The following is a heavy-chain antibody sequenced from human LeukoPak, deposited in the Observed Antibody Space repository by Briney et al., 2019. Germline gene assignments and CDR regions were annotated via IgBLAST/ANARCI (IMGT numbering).Heavy chain of an antibody. CDR2: INPGGGST. CDR1: GYTFISYY. J-gene: IGHJ4*02. V-gene: IGHV1-46*01. D-gene: IGHD5-18*01. CDR3: ARDQDTSMIARDY. Sequence: ASVKVSCKASGYTFISYYIHWVRQAPGQGLEWMGIINPGGGSTSYAQKFYGRVTMIRDTSTSTVYMELSSLTSEDTAVYYCARDQDTSMIARDYWGQGTLVTVSS.